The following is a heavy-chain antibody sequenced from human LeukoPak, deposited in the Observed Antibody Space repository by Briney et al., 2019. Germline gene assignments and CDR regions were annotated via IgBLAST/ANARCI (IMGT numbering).Heavy chain of an antibody. Sequence: GGSLRLSCAASGFTFSSYWMSWVRQAPGKGLEWVSGINWNGGSTGYADSVKGRFTISRDNAKNSLYLQMNSLRAEDTALYYCARDAPYYYDSSGSSMDVWGKGTTVTVSS. CDR2: INWNGGST. CDR1: GFTFSSYW. CDR3: ARDAPYYYDSSGSSMDV. V-gene: IGHV3-20*04. D-gene: IGHD3-22*01. J-gene: IGHJ6*03.